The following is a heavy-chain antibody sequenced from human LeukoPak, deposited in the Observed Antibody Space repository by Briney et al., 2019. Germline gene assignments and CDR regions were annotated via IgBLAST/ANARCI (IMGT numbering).Heavy chain of an antibody. CDR3: AKDVLLWFGELKRGPSDY. V-gene: IGHV3-23*01. CDR2: ISGRGGST. Sequence: QPGGSLRLSCAASGFTFSSYAMSWVRQAPGKGLEWVSAISGRGGSTYYADSVKGRFTISRDNSKNTLYLQMNSLRAEDTAVYYCAKDVLLWFGELKRGPSDYWGQGTLVTVSS. CDR1: GFTFSSYA. D-gene: IGHD3-10*01. J-gene: IGHJ4*02.